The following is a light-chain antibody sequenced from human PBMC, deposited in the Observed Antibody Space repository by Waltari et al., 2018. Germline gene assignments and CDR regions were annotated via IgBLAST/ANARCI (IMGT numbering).Light chain of an antibody. CDR3: CSYAGSTTSSVV. V-gene: IGLV2-23*02. CDR2: AVT. J-gene: IGLJ1*01. CDR1: SSDVGGYSL. Sequence: QSALTQPASVSGSPGQSITISCTGSSSDVGGYSLVSWYQQHPGKAPKLMIYAVTKRPSGVSHRFSGSKSGNTASLTISGLQTEDEADYYCCSYAGSTTSSVVIGTGTKVIVL.